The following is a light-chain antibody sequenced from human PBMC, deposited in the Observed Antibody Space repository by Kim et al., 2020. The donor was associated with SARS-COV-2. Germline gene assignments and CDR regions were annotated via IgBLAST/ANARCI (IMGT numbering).Light chain of an antibody. Sequence: PGKTARVSCGGSIMGSKSVHWYQQRSGQAPVLVIYYDSDRPSGIPERFSGSNSGNTATLTISRVEAGDEADYYCQVWDSSSDHRVVFGGGTKVTVL. CDR1: IMGSKS. CDR2: YDS. CDR3: QVWDSSSDHRVV. V-gene: IGLV3-21*04. J-gene: IGLJ2*01.